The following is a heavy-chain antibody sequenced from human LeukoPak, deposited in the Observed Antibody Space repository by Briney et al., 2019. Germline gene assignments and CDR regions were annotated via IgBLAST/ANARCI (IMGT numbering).Heavy chain of an antibody. Sequence: SETLSLTCAVSGGSISSGGYSWSWIRQPPGKGLEWIGYIYHSGSTYYNPSLKSRVTISVDRSKNQFSLKLSSVTAADTAVYYCARGDFAHPGYFDYWGQGTLVIVSS. CDR2: IYHSGST. D-gene: IGHD3-3*01. J-gene: IGHJ4*02. CDR1: GGSISSGGYS. V-gene: IGHV4-30-2*01. CDR3: ARGDFAHPGYFDY.